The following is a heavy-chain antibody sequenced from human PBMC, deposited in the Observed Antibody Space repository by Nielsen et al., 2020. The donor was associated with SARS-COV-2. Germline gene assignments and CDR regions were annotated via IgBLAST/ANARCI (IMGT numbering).Heavy chain of an antibody. D-gene: IGHD6-13*01. Sequence: ASVKVSCKASGYTFTSYGISWVQQAPGQGLEWMGWISAYNGNTNYAQKLQGRVTMTTDTSTSTAYMELRSLRSDDTAVYYCARVGAGYSSRDATAFDYWGQGTLVTVSS. CDR1: GYTFTSYG. J-gene: IGHJ4*02. CDR3: ARVGAGYSSRDATAFDY. CDR2: ISAYNGNT. V-gene: IGHV1-18*01.